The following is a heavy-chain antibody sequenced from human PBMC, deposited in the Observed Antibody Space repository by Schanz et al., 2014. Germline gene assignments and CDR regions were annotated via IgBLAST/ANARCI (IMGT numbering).Heavy chain of an antibody. CDR1: GFTFSSYS. V-gene: IGHV3-48*01. J-gene: IGHJ4*02. CDR2: ISSRSSTR. Sequence: EVQLVESGGGLVQPGGSLRLSCAASGFTFSSYSMNWVRQAPGKGLEWVSYISSRSSTRYYADSVKGRFTISRDNAKNSLFLQMNSLRVEDSAIYYCAKDISDTSGKDDYWGQGTLVTVSS. D-gene: IGHD3-22*01. CDR3: AKDISDTSGKDDY.